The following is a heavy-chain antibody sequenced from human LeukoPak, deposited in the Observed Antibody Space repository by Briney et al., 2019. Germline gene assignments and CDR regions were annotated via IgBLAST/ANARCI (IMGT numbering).Heavy chain of an antibody. D-gene: IGHD6-19*01. J-gene: IGHJ4*02. Sequence: SETLSLTCAVYGGSFSGYYWSWIRQPPGKGLEWIGEINHSGSTNYNPSLKSRVTISVDTFKNQFSLKLSSVTAADTAVYYCARGSGPYYFDYWGQGTLVTVSS. CDR1: GGSFSGYY. CDR2: INHSGST. V-gene: IGHV4-34*01. CDR3: ARGSGPYYFDY.